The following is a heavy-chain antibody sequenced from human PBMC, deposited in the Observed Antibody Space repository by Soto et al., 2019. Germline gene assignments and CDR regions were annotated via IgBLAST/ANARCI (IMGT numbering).Heavy chain of an antibody. Sequence: PGESLKISCKGSGYSFTSYWISWVRQMPGKGLEWMGRIDPSDSYTNYSPSFQGHVTISADKSISTAYLQWSSLKASDTAMYYCATNYGDVGWFDPWGQGTLVTVSS. V-gene: IGHV5-10-1*01. CDR1: GYSFTSYW. CDR3: ATNYGDVGWFDP. J-gene: IGHJ5*02. CDR2: IDPSDSYT. D-gene: IGHD4-17*01.